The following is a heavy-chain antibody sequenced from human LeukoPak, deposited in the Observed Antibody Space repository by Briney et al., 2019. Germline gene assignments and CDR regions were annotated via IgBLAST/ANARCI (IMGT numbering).Heavy chain of an antibody. Sequence: NPSETLSLTCTVSGASVSSHYWSWLRQPPGEGLDWIGFVFYGVSTFYNPSLRSRVTISVDTSKKQASLKLSSVTAADTSVYYCARLHCSSTSCYDYYYYYMDVWGKGTTVIVSS. CDR3: ARLHCSSTSCYDYYYYYMDV. CDR1: GASVSSHY. J-gene: IGHJ6*03. CDR2: VFYGVST. V-gene: IGHV4-59*08. D-gene: IGHD2-2*01.